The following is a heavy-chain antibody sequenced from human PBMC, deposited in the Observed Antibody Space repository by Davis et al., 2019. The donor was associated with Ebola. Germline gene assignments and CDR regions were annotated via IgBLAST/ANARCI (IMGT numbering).Heavy chain of an antibody. V-gene: IGHV5-51*01. Sequence: PGGSLRLSCKGSGYSFTSYWIGWVRQMPGKGLEWMGIIYPGDSDTRYSPSVQGQVTIAADKSISTAYLQWSSLKASDTAMYYCARPVAGPPTSYYGMDVWGQGTTVTVSS. J-gene: IGHJ6*02. CDR3: ARPVAGPPTSYYGMDV. CDR1: GYSFTSYW. CDR2: IYPGDSDT. D-gene: IGHD6-19*01.